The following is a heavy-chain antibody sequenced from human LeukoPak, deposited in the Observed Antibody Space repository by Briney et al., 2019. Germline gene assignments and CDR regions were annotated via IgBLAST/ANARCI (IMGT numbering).Heavy chain of an antibody. D-gene: IGHD5-18*01. Sequence: PSETLSLTCTVSGGSISSSSYYWGWIRQPPGKGLEWIGSIYYSGSTYYNPSLKSRVTISVDTSKKQFSLKLSSVTAADTAVYYCARSGYSYGADAFDIWGQGTMVTVSS. CDR2: IYYSGST. J-gene: IGHJ3*02. CDR1: GGSISSSSYY. V-gene: IGHV4-39*07. CDR3: ARSGYSYGADAFDI.